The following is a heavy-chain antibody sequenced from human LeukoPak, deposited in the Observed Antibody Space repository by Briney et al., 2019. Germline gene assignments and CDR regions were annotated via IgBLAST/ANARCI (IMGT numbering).Heavy chain of an antibody. CDR2: INPKSGGT. Sequence: ASVKVSCKASGYTFTDYYVHWVRQAPGQGLEWMGWINPKSGGTNYAQKFQSRVTMTRDTSISTVYMQLSRLTSDDTAVCYCASRDGPQGAFDYWGQGTLVTVSS. V-gene: IGHV1-2*02. CDR1: GYTFTDYY. J-gene: IGHJ4*02. D-gene: IGHD5-24*01. CDR3: ASRDGPQGAFDY.